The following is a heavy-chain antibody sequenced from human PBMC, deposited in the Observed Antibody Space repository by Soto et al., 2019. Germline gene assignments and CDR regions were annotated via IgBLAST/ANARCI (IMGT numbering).Heavy chain of an antibody. CDR3: ARDRTIFGVVRWGYGMDV. D-gene: IGHD3-3*01. J-gene: IGHJ6*02. CDR1: GFTFSSYS. Sequence: GSLRLSCAASGFTFSSYSMNWVRQAPGKGLEWVSSISSSSSYIYYADSVKGRFTISRDNAKNSLYLQMNSLRAEDTAVYYCARDRTIFGVVRWGYGMDVWGQGTTVTVSS. V-gene: IGHV3-21*01. CDR2: ISSSSSYI.